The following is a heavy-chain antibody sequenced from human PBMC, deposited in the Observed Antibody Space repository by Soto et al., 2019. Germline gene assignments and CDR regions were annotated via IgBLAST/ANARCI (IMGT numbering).Heavy chain of an antibody. CDR2: ISGSGDYT. J-gene: IGHJ4*02. V-gene: IGHV3-23*01. D-gene: IGHD6-19*01. CDR3: AKVLKAVAGTYDY. CDR1: GFTFSIYA. Sequence: EVQLLESGGGLVQPGGSLRLSCAASGFTFSIYAMSWVRQAPGKGLEWVSAISGSGDYTYYADSVKGRFAISSDNSKNTLYLQMNSLRAEDTAVYYCAKVLKAVAGTYDYWGQGTLVTVSA.